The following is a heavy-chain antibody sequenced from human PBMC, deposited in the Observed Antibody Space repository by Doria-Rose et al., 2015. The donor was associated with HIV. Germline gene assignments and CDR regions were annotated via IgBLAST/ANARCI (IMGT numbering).Heavy chain of an antibody. CDR1: GVSLSSPGMG. V-gene: IGHV2-26*01. J-gene: IGHJ4*02. CDR2: IFSDDER. D-gene: IGHD6-13*01. CDR3: ARIKSSRWYHKYYFDF. Sequence: QITLKESGPVLVKPTETLTLTCTVSGVSLSSPGMGVSWIRQPPGKAPEWLANIFSDDERSYKTSLKSRLTISRGTSKSQVVLTMTDTDPVDTATYYCARIKSSRWYHKYYFDFWGQGTLVIVSA.